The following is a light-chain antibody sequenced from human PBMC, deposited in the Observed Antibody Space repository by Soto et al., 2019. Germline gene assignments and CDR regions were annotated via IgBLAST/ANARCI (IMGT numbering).Light chain of an antibody. CDR1: QSVSTW. J-gene: IGKJ1*01. V-gene: IGKV1-5*02. CDR3: QEYKTWT. Sequence: DIQMTQSPSNLSASVGDTVTIICRASQSVSTWLAWYQQTPGKAPKLLMYDASTLESGAPARFSGSGSGTEFTLTISSLQPEDFATYHCQEYKTWTFGQGTKVDIK. CDR2: DAS.